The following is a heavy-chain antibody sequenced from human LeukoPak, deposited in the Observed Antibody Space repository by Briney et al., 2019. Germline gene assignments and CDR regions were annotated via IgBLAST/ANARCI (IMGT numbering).Heavy chain of an antibody. CDR1: GFTFTISA. Sequence: ASVTVSCKASGFTFTISAMQWVRRARGQRLEWIGWIVVGSGNTNYAQKFQERVTITRDMSTSTAYMELSSLRSEDTAVYYCAAAPRGGSGYYNFDYWGQGTLVTVSS. V-gene: IGHV1-58*02. J-gene: IGHJ4*02. D-gene: IGHD3-22*01. CDR3: AAAPRGGSGYYNFDY. CDR2: IVVGSGNT.